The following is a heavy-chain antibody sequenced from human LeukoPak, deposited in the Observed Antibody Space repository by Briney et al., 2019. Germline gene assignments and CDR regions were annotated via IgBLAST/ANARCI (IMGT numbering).Heavy chain of an antibody. CDR2: INAGNGNT. D-gene: IGHD6-19*01. Sequence: ASVKVSCKASGYTFTSYDINWVRQAPGQRLEWMGWINAGNGNTKYSQKFQGRVTITRDTSASTAYMELSSLRSEDTAVYYCARDRGFGSGWYGDLGYWGQGTLVTVSS. V-gene: IGHV1-3*01. CDR1: GYTFTSYD. J-gene: IGHJ4*02. CDR3: ARDRGFGSGWYGDLGY.